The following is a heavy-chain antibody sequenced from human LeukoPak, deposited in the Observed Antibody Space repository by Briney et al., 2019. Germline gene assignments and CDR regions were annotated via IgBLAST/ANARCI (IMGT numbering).Heavy chain of an antibody. D-gene: IGHD1-26*01. CDR3: ARYSGAFSNSYFDC. V-gene: IGHV3-7*01. J-gene: IGHJ4*02. CDR1: GFTFSSYW. CDR2: IKQDGSEK. Sequence: GGSLRLSCAASGFTFSSYWMSWVRQAPGKGLEWVANIKQDGSEKYYVDSVKGRFTISRDNAKNTLYLQMNSLRAEDTAVYYCARYSGAFSNSYFDCWGQGTLVTVSS.